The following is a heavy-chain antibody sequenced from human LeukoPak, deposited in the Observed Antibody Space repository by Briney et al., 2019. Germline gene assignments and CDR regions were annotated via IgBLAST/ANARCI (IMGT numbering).Heavy chain of an antibody. Sequence: HAGGSLRLSCAASGFTFSSYAMSWVRQAPGKGLEWVSAISGGGGSTYYADSVKGRFTISRDNSKNTLYLQMNSLRAEDTAVYYCAKVWGRWDGDYFDYWGQGTLVTVSS. CDR3: AKVWGRWDGDYFDY. V-gene: IGHV3-23*01. J-gene: IGHJ4*02. CDR2: ISGGGGST. D-gene: IGHD5-24*01. CDR1: GFTFSSYA.